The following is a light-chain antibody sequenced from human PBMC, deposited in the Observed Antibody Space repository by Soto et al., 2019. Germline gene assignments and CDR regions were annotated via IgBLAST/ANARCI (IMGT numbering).Light chain of an antibody. J-gene: IGKJ5*01. CDR3: QQRTNWPPIT. Sequence: IMLNKSLGTLSLSQGESATLTCRASQRVASSHIAWYRQKPGQAPWLLIYGASNRATGIPDRFSGSGSGTDFTLTISRLEAEDFAVHYCQQRTNWPPITFGQGTRLEIK. CDR2: GAS. CDR1: QRVASSH. V-gene: IGKV3D-20*02.